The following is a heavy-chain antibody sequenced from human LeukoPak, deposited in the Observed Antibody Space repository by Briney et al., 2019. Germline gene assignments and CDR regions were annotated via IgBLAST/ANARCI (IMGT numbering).Heavy chain of an antibody. CDR3: ARDYYYYGSGSYWVEHYYYYYYMDV. CDR2: ISAYNGNT. D-gene: IGHD3-10*01. Sequence: ASVKVSCKASGYTFTAYYMNWVRQAPGQGLEWMGWISAYNGNTNYAQKLQGRVTMTTDTSTSTAYMELRSLRSDDTAVYYCARDYYYYGSGSYWVEHYYYYYYMDVWGKGTTVTVSS. V-gene: IGHV1-18*04. J-gene: IGHJ6*03. CDR1: GYTFTAYY.